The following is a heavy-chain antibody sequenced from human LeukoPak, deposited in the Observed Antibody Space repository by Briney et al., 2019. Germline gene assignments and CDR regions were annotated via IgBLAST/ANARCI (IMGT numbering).Heavy chain of an antibody. J-gene: IGHJ3*02. CDR2: IKQDGSEK. Sequence: GGSLRLSCAASGFTFSSYWMSWVRQAPGKGLEWVANIKQDGSEKYYVDSVKGRFTISRDNAKNSLYLQMNSLRAEDTAVYYCAREQQWLVRGAFDIWGQGTMVTVSS. CDR1: GFTFSSYW. CDR3: AREQQWLVRGAFDI. V-gene: IGHV3-7*03. D-gene: IGHD6-19*01.